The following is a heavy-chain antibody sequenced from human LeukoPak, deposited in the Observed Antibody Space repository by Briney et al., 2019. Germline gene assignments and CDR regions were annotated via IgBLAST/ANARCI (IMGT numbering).Heavy chain of an antibody. Sequence: SETLSLTCNVSGGSISSYYWSWIRQPPGKGLEWIGYIYYSGSSNYNPSLKSRVTISVDTSKNLFSLKLSSVTAADTAVYYCARWSALDYYYYYMDVWGKGTTVTVSS. CDR2: IYYSGSS. CDR3: ARWSALDYYYYYMDV. J-gene: IGHJ6*03. V-gene: IGHV4-59*01. CDR1: GGSISSYY. D-gene: IGHD1-1*01.